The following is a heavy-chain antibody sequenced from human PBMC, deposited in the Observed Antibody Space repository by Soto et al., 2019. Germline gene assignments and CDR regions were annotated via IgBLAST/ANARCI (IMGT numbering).Heavy chain of an antibody. CDR1: GGSISSSNR. D-gene: IGHD3-10*01. CDR3: ARGSMVRGPLDYGMDV. V-gene: IGHV4-4*02. J-gene: IGHJ6*02. Sequence: QVQLQESGPGLVKPSGTLSLTCAVSGGSISSSNRWSWVRQPPGKGLDWIGEIYHSGSTNYNPSLKSRLTISVDKSKTQFSLKPSSVTAADTAVYYCARGSMVRGPLDYGMDVWGQGTTVTVS. CDR2: IYHSGST.